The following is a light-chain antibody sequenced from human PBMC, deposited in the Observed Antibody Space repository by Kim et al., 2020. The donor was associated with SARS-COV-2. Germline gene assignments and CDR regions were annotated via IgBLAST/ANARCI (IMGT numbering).Light chain of an antibody. CDR1: TSNVASNA. Sequence: GPGVTISCSGSTSNVASNAVNWYQQLPGTAPKLLVYKSDQRPSEVPDRFSASKSGTSASLAINGLQSEDEADYYCAAWDDSLNVVVFGGGTQLTVL. CDR3: AAWDDSLNVVV. J-gene: IGLJ2*01. CDR2: KSD. V-gene: IGLV1-44*01.